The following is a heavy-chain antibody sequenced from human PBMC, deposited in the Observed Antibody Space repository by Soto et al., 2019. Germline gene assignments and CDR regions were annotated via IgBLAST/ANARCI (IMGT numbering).Heavy chain of an antibody. CDR2: FSGSGDTT. CDR1: GFTFTTYA. Sequence: GGSLRLSCAASGFTFTTYAMSWVRQAPGKGLEWVSGFSGSGDTTSYADSVRGRFTISRDISKNTLYLQMNGLRAEDTAVYYCARDSSSSDFDYWGQGTLVTVSS. V-gene: IGHV3-23*01. D-gene: IGHD6-6*01. CDR3: ARDSSSSDFDY. J-gene: IGHJ4*02.